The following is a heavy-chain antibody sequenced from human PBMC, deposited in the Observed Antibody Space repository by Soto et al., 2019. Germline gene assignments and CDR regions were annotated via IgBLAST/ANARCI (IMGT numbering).Heavy chain of an antibody. CDR3: ARHGGQWLAPAKNLYYYYYMDV. CDR1: GGCISSYY. D-gene: IGHD6-19*01. V-gene: IGHV4-59*08. J-gene: IGHJ6*03. CDR2: IYYSGST. Sequence: PSETLSLTCTVSGGCISSYYWSWIRQPPGKGLEWIGYIYYSGSTNYNPSLKSRVTISVDTSKNQFSLKLSSVTAADTAVYYCARHGGQWLAPAKNLYYYYYMDVWGKGTTVTVSS.